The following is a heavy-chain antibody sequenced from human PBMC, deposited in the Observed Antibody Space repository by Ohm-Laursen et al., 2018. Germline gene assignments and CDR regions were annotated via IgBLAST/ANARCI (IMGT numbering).Heavy chain of an antibody. Sequence: ASVKVSCKASGYTFTGYYMHWVRQAPGQGLEWMGWINPNSGGTNYAQKFQGRVTMTRDTSISTAYMELSRLRSDDTAVYYCASSIAVAGTTSWLFDPWGQGTLVTVSS. J-gene: IGHJ5*02. D-gene: IGHD6-19*01. CDR1: GYTFTGYY. V-gene: IGHV1-2*02. CDR2: INPNSGGT. CDR3: ASSIAVAGTTSWLFDP.